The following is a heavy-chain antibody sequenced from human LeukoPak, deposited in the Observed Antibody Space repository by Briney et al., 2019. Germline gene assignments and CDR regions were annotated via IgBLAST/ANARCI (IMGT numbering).Heavy chain of an antibody. J-gene: IGHJ4*02. Sequence: GGSLRLSCAASGFTFNTYSMNWVRQAPGKGLEWVSYISSSSSTIYYADSVKGRFTISRDNAKNSLYLQMNSLRAEDTAVYYCARDVSFGLSDYWGQGTLVTVSS. V-gene: IGHV3-48*01. D-gene: IGHD3-3*01. CDR1: GFTFNTYS. CDR3: ARDVSFGLSDY. CDR2: ISSSSSTI.